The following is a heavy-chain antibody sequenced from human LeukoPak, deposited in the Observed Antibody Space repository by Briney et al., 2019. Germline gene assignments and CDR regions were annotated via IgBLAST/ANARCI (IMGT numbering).Heavy chain of an antibody. CDR2: MNPNSGNT. CDR3: ARDRYSSGWYKGGY. Sequence: ASVKVSCKASGYTFTSYDINWGRQATGQGLEWMGWMNPNSGNTGYAQKFQGRVTMTRNTSISTAYMELGSLRSEDTAVYYCARDRYSSGWYKGGYWGQGTLVTVSS. CDR1: GYTFTSYD. J-gene: IGHJ4*02. V-gene: IGHV1-8*01. D-gene: IGHD6-19*01.